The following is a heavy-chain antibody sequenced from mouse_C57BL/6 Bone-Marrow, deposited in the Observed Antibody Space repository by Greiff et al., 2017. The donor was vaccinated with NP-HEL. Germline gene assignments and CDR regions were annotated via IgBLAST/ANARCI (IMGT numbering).Heavy chain of an antibody. CDR3: TRYDYFEH. Sequence: EVQLQQSGAELVRPGASVKLSCTASGFNIKDDYMHWVKQRPEQGLEWIGWIDPENGDTEYASKFQGRATITADTSSNTAYLQISSLTYEETAVYYCTRYDYFEHRGQGTTRTGSS. CDR2: IDPENGDT. J-gene: IGHJ2*01. CDR1: GFNIKDDY. V-gene: IGHV14-4*01. D-gene: IGHD2-3*01.